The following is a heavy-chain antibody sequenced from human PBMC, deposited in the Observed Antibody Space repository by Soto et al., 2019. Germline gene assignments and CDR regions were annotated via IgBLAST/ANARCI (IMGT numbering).Heavy chain of an antibody. CDR3: AKDLSGYSGYVPFDY. J-gene: IGHJ4*02. V-gene: IGHV3-30*18. CDR1: GFTFSSYG. Sequence: PGGSLRLSCAASGFTFSSYGMHWVRQAPGKGLEWVAVISYDGSNKYYADSVKGRFTISRDNSKNTLYLQMNSLRAEDTAVYYCAKDLSGYSGYVPFDYWGQGTLVTVSS. D-gene: IGHD5-12*01. CDR2: ISYDGSNK.